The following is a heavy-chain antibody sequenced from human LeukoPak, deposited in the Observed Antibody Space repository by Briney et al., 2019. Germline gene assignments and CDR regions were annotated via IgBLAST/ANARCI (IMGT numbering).Heavy chain of an antibody. CDR2: INHGGST. J-gene: IGHJ4*02. D-gene: IGHD3-22*01. V-gene: IGHV4-34*01. CDR1: GGSLSDHY. CDR3: ARGLKHHYESSGYYLYNFDC. Sequence: SETLSLTCAAQGGSLSDHYWRWIRQPPGKGLEWIGEINHGGSTNYNPSLKSRVSTSVDTSKNQFSLKLSSVTAADTAVYYCARGLKHHYESSGYYLYNFDCWGQGSLVTVSS.